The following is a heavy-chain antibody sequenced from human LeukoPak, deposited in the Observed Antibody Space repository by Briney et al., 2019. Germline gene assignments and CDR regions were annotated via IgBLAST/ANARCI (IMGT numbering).Heavy chain of an antibody. J-gene: IGHJ4*02. D-gene: IGHD2-2*01. CDR3: ARENIVVVPAAILVDY. CDR1: GGSLSGYY. CDR2: INYSGST. V-gene: IGHV4-34*01. Sequence: SETLSLTCAVYGGSLSGYYWSWIRQPPGKGLEWIGEINYSGSTNYKPSLKSRVTISVDTSKNQFSLKLSSVTAADTAVYYCARENIVVVPAAILVDYWGQGTLVTVSS.